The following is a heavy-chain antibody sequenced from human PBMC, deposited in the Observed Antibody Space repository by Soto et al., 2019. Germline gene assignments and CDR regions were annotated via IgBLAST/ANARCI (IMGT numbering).Heavy chain of an antibody. CDR2: ISYDGSNK. Sequence: PGGSLRLSCAACGVSVRSYGMPGVGQAPGKGLEWVAVISYDGSNKYYADSVKGRFTISRDNSKDTLYLQMNSLSAYDSAVYYCAKNLDPAMGYWGQGTLVTVSS. CDR3: AKNLDPAMGY. D-gene: IGHD5-18*01. CDR1: GVSVRSYG. V-gene: IGHV3-30*18. J-gene: IGHJ4*02.